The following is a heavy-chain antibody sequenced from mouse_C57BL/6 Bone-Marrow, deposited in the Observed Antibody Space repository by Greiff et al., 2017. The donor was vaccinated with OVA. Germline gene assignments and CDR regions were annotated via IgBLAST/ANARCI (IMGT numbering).Heavy chain of an antibody. V-gene: IGHV1-55*01. CDR1: GYTFTSYW. CDR3: ARLGTTVVAIDY. D-gene: IGHD1-1*01. J-gene: IGHJ2*01. CDR2: IYPGSGST. Sequence: QVQLQQPGAELVKPGASVKMSCKASGYTFTSYWITWVKQRPGQGLEWIGDIYPGSGSTTYNQKFKAKATLTVDKSSSTAYMQLKSLTSEDSAVYYCARLGTTVVAIDYWGQGTTLTVSS.